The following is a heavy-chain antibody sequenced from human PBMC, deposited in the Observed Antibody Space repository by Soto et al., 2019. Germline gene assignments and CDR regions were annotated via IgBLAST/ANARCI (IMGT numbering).Heavy chain of an antibody. CDR1: GGSIRSGGFY. CDR2: IDHSGGT. V-gene: IGHV4-31*03. CDR3: ARAYSSSRLYYYYGMDV. D-gene: IGHD6-6*01. J-gene: IGHJ6*02. Sequence: QVQVQESGPGLVKPSETLSLKCTVSGGSIRSGGFYWSWIRQQRGKGLEYIGYIDHSGGTYHNPSLRSRISISRDMSKNQFSLKLSSVTAADTAVYYCARAYSSSRLYYYYGMDVWGQGTTVTVSS.